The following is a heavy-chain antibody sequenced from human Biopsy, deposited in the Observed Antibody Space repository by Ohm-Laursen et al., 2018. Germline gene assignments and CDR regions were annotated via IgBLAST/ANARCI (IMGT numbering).Heavy chain of an antibody. Sequence: SSVKVSCKAPGGAFSRYGINWVRQAPGQGLEWLGGNIPILGTGNYAQKFQGRVTVAADTSTSTATMELRSLRSDDTAVYYCATKLTGYFHHWGQGTLVTVSS. CDR2: NIPILGTG. CDR1: GGAFSRYG. V-gene: IGHV1-69*06. CDR3: ATKLTGYFHH. J-gene: IGHJ1*01. D-gene: IGHD3-9*01.